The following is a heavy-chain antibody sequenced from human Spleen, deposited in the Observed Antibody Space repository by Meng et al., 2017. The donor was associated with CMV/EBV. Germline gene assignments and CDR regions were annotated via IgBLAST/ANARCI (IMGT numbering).Heavy chain of an antibody. CDR1: GYTFTGYY. V-gene: IGHV1-2*06. J-gene: IGHJ5*02. CDR2: INPNSDDT. D-gene: IGHD3-16*01. CDR3: AREGDYSWFDP. Sequence: SCTASGYTFTGYYVHWVRQAPGQGLEWMGRINPNSDDTDYAQKFQGRVTMTRDPSISTAYMELSRLRSDDTAVYYCAREGDYSWFDPWGQGTLVTVSS.